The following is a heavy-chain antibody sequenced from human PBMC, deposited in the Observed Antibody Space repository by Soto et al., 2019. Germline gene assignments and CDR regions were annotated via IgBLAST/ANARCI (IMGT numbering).Heavy chain of an antibody. CDR3: ARVSSGWYYFDY. CDR2: MYNSGST. Sequence: PAETLSLTCTISGGSVSIGSYYWSWIRQPPGKGLEWIGYMYNSGSTNYNPSLKSRVIISADTSKDQFSLKLSSVTAADTAVYYCARVSSGWYYFDYWGQGTLVTVSS. CDR1: GGSVSIGSYY. D-gene: IGHD6-19*01. V-gene: IGHV4-61*01. J-gene: IGHJ4*02.